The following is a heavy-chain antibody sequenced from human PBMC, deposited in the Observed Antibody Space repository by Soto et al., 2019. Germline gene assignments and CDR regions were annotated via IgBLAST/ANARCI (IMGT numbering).Heavy chain of an antibody. V-gene: IGHV3-23*01. CDR1: VFTFSSYA. J-gene: IGHJ4*02. D-gene: IGHD6-13*01. CDR3: ARRGPGTYFDY. CDR2: ISGSGDST. Sequence: PGVSLRLSCTASVFTFSSYAMNCVLQAPGKGLEWVSVISGSGDSTYYADSVKGRFTISRDNSKNTLYLQMNSLRTEDTAVYYCARRGPGTYFDYWGQGTLVTVSS.